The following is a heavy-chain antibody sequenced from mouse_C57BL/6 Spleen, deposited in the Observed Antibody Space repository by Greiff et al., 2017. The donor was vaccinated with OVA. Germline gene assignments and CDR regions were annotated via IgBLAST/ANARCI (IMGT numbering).Heavy chain of an antibody. CDR2: IYPGSGST. CDR1: GYTFTSYW. Sequence: QVQLQQSGAELVKPGASVKMSCKASGYTFTSYWITWVKQRPGQGLEWIGDIYPGSGSTNYNEKFKSKATLTVDTSSSTAYMQLSSLTSEDSAVYYCARWDYYGSRGAMDYWGQGTSVTVSS. D-gene: IGHD1-1*01. J-gene: IGHJ4*01. CDR3: ARWDYYGSRGAMDY. V-gene: IGHV1-55*01.